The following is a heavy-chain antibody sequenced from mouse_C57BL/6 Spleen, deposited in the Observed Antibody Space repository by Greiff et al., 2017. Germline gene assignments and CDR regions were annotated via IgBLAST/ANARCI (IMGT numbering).Heavy chain of an antibody. CDR2: ISYDGSN. Sequence: EVKLVESGPGLVKPSQSLSLTCSVTGYSITSGYYWNWIRQFPGNKLEWMGYISYDGSNNYNPSLKNRISITRDTSKNQFFLKLNSVTTEDTATYYCARPYYYGSSYDYFDYWGQGTTLTVSS. V-gene: IGHV3-6*01. D-gene: IGHD1-1*01. CDR1: GYSITSGYY. CDR3: ARPYYYGSSYDYFDY. J-gene: IGHJ2*01.